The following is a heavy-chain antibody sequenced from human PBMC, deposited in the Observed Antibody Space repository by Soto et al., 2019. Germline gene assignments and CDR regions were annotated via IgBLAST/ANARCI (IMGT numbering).Heavy chain of an antibody. J-gene: IGHJ6*04. CDR1: GGSISSGDYY. D-gene: IGHD3-10*01. CDR2: IYYSGST. V-gene: IGHV4-30-4*01. Sequence: PSETLSLTCTVSGGSISSGDYYWSWIRQPPGKGLEWIGYIYYSGSTYYNPSLKSRVTISVDTSKNQFSLKLSSVTAADTAVYYCARARITMVRGAGYYYYCMDVWGKGTTVTLSS. CDR3: ARARITMVRGAGYYYYCMDV.